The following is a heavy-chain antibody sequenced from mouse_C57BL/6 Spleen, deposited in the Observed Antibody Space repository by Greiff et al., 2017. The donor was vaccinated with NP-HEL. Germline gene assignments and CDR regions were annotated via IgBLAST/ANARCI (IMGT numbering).Heavy chain of an antibody. J-gene: IGHJ4*01. CDR1: GYSFTDYN. CDR2: INPNYGTT. Sequence: EVQLQQSGPELVKPGASVKISCKASGYSFTDYNMNWVKQSNGKSLEWIGVINPNYGTTSYNQKFKGKATLTVDQSSSTAYMQLNSLTSEDSAVYYCATYSNYVDYYAMDYWGQGTSVTVSS. D-gene: IGHD2-5*01. V-gene: IGHV1-39*01. CDR3: ATYSNYVDYYAMDY.